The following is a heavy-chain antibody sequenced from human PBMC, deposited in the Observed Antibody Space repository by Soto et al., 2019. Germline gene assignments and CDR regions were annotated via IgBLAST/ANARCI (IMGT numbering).Heavy chain of an antibody. CDR1: GYTFTTYG. J-gene: IGHJ3*01. CDR2: ISGHNGKT. D-gene: IGHD1-1*01. Sequence: QVHLVQSGAEVKKPGASVKVSCNSSGYTFTTYGVAWVRQVPGQGLELMGWISGHNGKTCYAQSFQDRVTMTTDTSTSTAYMGLRSLRSDDTAVYFCARERPLEDSPLADAFDVWGQGTRVTVSS. V-gene: IGHV1-18*01. CDR3: ARERPLEDSPLADAFDV.